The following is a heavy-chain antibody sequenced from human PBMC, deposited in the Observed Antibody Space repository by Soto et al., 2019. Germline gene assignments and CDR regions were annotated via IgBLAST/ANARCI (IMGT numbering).Heavy chain of an antibody. J-gene: IGHJ4*02. CDR3: AREVAGRSYHPIDF. Sequence: QVQLVQSGAEVKKPGASVKVSCKASGYTFTSYDINWVRQATGQGLEWMGWMNPNSGNTGYAQKFQGRVTMTRDTPINTAYMELRSLRSEDTAVYYCAREVAGRSYHPIDFWGQGTLVTVSS. CDR2: MNPNSGNT. CDR1: GYTFTSYD. V-gene: IGHV1-8*01. D-gene: IGHD2-15*01.